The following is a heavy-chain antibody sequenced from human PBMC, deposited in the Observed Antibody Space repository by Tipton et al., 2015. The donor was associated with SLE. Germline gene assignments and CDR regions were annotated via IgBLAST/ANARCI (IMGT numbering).Heavy chain of an antibody. CDR1: GASIRDSFSY. J-gene: IGHJ4*02. D-gene: IGHD3-10*02. CDR3: ARGRLNDRGFDR. Sequence: TLSLTCSVSGASIRDSFSYWGWIRQPPGKGLEWIGSIYDDTGRTHYNPSLKSRVTISVDTSRNQVSLKLSSVTAADTAMYFCARGRLNDRGFDRWGQGSLVVVSS. CDR2: IYDDTGRT. V-gene: IGHV4-39*01.